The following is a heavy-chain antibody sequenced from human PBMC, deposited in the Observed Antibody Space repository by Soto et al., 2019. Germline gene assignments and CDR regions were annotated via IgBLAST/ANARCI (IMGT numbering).Heavy chain of an antibody. V-gene: IGHV3-30-3*01. D-gene: IGHD6-19*01. Sequence: QVQLVESGGGVVQPGRSLRLSCAASGFTFSSYAMHWVRQAPGKGLEWVAVISYDGSNKYYADSVKGRFTISRDNSKNTLYLQMNSLRAEDTAVYYCAREYSSGWYGWNYYGTDVWGQGTTVTVSS. CDR1: GFTFSSYA. CDR2: ISYDGSNK. CDR3: AREYSSGWYGWNYYGTDV. J-gene: IGHJ6*02.